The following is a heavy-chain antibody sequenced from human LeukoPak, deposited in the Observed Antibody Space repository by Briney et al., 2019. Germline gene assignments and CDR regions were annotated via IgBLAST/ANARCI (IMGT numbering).Heavy chain of an antibody. CDR2: ISSSGSTI. CDR1: GFTFSSYE. CDR3: ARDYSMYGMDV. Sequence: PGGSLRLSCAASGFTFSSYEMNWVRQAPGRGLEWLSYISSSGSTIYYADSVKGRFTISRDNANNSLYLQMNSLRAEDTAVYYCARDYSMYGMDVWGQGTTVTVSS. D-gene: IGHD4-11*01. J-gene: IGHJ6*02. V-gene: IGHV3-48*03.